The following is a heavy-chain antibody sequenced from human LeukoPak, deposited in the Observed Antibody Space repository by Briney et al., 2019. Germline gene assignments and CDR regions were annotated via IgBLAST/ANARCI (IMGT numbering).Heavy chain of an antibody. V-gene: IGHV1-2*02. CDR3: ASARAGGTAEAGN. Sequence: ASVKVSCKASGYTFTGYYMHWVRQAPGQGLEWMGWINPNSGGTNYAQKFQGRVTMTRDTSIRTAYMELSRLRSDDTAVYYCASARAGGTAEAGNWGQGTLVTVSS. CDR1: GYTFTGYY. D-gene: IGHD1-1*01. CDR2: INPNSGGT. J-gene: IGHJ4*02.